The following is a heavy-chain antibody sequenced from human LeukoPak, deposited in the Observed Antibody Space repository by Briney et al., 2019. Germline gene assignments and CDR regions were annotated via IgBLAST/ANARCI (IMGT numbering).Heavy chain of an antibody. J-gene: IGHJ4*02. V-gene: IGHV4-59*01. CDR3: ARAPSAKNSSPYFFDY. Sequence: ASETLSLTCTVSGGSISSYYWSWIRQPPGKGLEWLGYIYYSGSTNYNPSLKSRVTISVDTSKNQFSLKLSSVTAADTAVYYCARAPSAKNSSPYFFDYWGQGTLVTVSS. CDR1: GGSISSYY. D-gene: IGHD6-6*01. CDR2: IYYSGST.